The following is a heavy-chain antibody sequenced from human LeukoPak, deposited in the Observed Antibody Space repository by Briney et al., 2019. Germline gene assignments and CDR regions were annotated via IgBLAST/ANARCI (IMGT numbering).Heavy chain of an antibody. V-gene: IGHV4-39*01. J-gene: IGHJ3*02. Sequence: SETLSLTCTVSGGSISSSSYYWGWIRQPPGKGLEWIGSIYYSGSTYYNPSLKSRVTISVNTSKNQFSLKLSSVTAADTAVYYCARHISALGYCSGGSCKAGIYDSSGSSDAFDIWGQGTMVTVSS. CDR2: IYYSGST. CDR1: GGSISSSSYY. D-gene: IGHD2-15*01. CDR3: ARHISALGYCSGGSCKAGIYDSSGSSDAFDI.